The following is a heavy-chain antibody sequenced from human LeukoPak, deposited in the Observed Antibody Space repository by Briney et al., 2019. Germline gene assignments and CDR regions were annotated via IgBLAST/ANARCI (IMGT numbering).Heavy chain of an antibody. CDR1: GFTVSSNY. J-gene: IGHJ6*03. CDR2: IYSGGST. V-gene: IGHV3-53*01. Sequence: GGSLRLSCAASGFTVSSNYMSWLRQAPGKGLEWVSVIYSGGSTYYADSVKGRFTISRDNSKNTLYLQMNSLRAEDTAVYYCARGHYYDSSGYYYPRYYYYMDVWGKGTTVTVSS. CDR3: ARGHYYDSSGYYYPRYYYYMDV. D-gene: IGHD3-22*01.